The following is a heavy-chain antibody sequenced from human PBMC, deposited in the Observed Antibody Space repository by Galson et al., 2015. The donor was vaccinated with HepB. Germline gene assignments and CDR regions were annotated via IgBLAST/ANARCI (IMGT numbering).Heavy chain of an antibody. CDR3: ARSDYGYYYHGLDV. D-gene: IGHD4-17*01. Sequence: SLRLSCAASGFTVSSNYMTWVRQAPGKGLEWVSVIYSGGTTYYADSVKGRFTVSRDNSKNTLYLQLNSLGAEDAAVYYCARSDYGYYYHGLDVWGQGTTATVSS. CDR2: IYSGGTT. V-gene: IGHV3-53*01. CDR1: GFTVSSNY. J-gene: IGHJ6*02.